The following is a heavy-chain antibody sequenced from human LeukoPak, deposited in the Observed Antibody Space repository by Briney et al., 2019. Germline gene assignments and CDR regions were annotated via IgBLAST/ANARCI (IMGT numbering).Heavy chain of an antibody. V-gene: IGHV4-34*01. J-gene: IGHJ4*02. D-gene: IGHD4-17*01. CDR2: INHSGYT. CDR3: ARCCLQRHGDNGGGDY. CDR1: GGSFRSYY. Sequence: SETLSLTFAVFGGSFRSYYWRWIRQPPGKGLEWIGEINHSGYTSYNPSLKSRVTLSVDTSKHQFSLKLTSVTAADTAVYYCARCCLQRHGDNGGGDYWGQGTLVTVSS.